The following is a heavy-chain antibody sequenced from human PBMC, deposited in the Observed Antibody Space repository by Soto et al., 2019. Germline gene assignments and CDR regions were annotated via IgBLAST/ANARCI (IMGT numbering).Heavy chain of an antibody. V-gene: IGHV4-39*01. CDR3: ARLEGLATISYSFDF. J-gene: IGHJ4*02. CDR1: DDSINSDKYY. D-gene: IGHD3-9*01. Sequence: QLQLQESGPGLVKPSETLSLTCSVSDDSINSDKYYWGWIRQPPGKGLEWIGSIYYRGNAYYNPSLQTRATISLDQSKSQFSLKLNSVTAADSAVYFCARLEGLATISYSFDFWGPGALVTVSS. CDR2: IYYRGNA.